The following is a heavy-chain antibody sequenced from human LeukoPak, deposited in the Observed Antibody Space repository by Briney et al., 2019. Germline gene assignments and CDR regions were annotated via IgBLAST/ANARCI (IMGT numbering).Heavy chain of an antibody. J-gene: IGHJ3*02. D-gene: IGHD1-26*01. V-gene: IGHV5-51*01. CDR1: GYSFTNFW. CDR3: AKLRRVGAGTSALDI. Sequence: GESLKISCKGSGYSFTNFWIGWVRQMPGKGLAWMGIIYPGDSDTRYSPSFQGQVTISADKSISTAYVQWSSLKASDTGIYYCAKLRRVGAGTSALDIWGQGTIVTVSS. CDR2: IYPGDSDT.